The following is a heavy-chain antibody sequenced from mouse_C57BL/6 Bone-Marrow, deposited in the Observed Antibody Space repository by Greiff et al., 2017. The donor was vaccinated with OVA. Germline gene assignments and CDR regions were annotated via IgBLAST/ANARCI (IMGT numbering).Heavy chain of an antibody. CDR2: INPGSGGT. V-gene: IGHV1-54*01. Sequence: QVQLHQSGAELVRPGTSVKVSCKASGYAFTNYLIEWVKQRPGQGLEWIGVINPGSGGTNYNEKFKGKATLTADKSSSTAYMQLSSLTSEDSAVYFCARGNSYAMDYWGQGTSVTVSS. J-gene: IGHJ4*01. CDR3: ARGNSYAMDY. D-gene: IGHD2-1*01. CDR1: GYAFTNYL.